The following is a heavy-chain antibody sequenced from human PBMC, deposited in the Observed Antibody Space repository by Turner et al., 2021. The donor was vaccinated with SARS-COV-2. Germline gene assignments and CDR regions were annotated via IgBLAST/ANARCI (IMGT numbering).Heavy chain of an antibody. D-gene: IGHD3-22*01. J-gene: IGHJ4*02. CDR1: GFTFSSYS. Sequence: EVQLVESGGGLVKPVGSLRLSCAASGFTFSSYSMNWVRQAPGKGLEWVSSISSSSSYIYYADSVKGRFTISRDNAKNSLYLQMNSLRAEDTAVYYCARSPTAPGYYYDSSGYYTPYYFDYWGQGTLVTVSS. CDR2: ISSSSSYI. V-gene: IGHV3-21*01. CDR3: ARSPTAPGYYYDSSGYYTPYYFDY.